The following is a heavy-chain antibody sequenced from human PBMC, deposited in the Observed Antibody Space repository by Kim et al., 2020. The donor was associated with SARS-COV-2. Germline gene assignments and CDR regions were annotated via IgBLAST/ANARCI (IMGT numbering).Heavy chain of an antibody. CDR3: AKDGRDTYNSGWYYFAS. D-gene: IGHD6-19*01. J-gene: IGHJ4*02. V-gene: IGHV3-23*01. CDR1: GFTFSSYG. Sequence: GGSLRLSCAASGFTFSSYGMNWVRQAPGKGLEWVSTVSSDGPSTYYADSVKGRFTISRDNSKNTVYLQMNTLRGEDTAVYYCAKDGRDTYNSGWYYFASWGQGTLVTVS. CDR2: VSSDGPST.